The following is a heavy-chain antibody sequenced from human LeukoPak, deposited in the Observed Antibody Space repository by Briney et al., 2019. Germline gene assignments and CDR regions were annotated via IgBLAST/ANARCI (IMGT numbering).Heavy chain of an antibody. D-gene: IGHD3-10*01. J-gene: IGHJ4*02. CDR3: ATDQMYYYGSRSYSPFNH. Sequence: GGSLRLSCAASGFTFSTYGMQWVRQAPGKGLEWVALIWYYGNNKYYADSVKGRFTISRDNSKNTLYLQMNSLRAEDTAVYYCATDQMYYYGSRSYSPFNHWGQGTLVTVSS. V-gene: IGHV3-33*01. CDR2: IWYYGNNK. CDR1: GFTFSTYG.